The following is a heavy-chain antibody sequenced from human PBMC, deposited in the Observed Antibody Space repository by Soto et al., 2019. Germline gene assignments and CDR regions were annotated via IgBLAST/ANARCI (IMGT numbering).Heavy chain of an antibody. CDR3: ARDYYDILTGYYGFDP. Sequence: SETLSLTCAVSGGSISSGGYSWSWIRQPPGKGLEWIGYIYHSGSTYYNPSLKSRVTISVDRSKNQLSLKLSSVTAADTAVYYCARDYYDILTGYYGFDPWGQGTLVTVSS. D-gene: IGHD3-9*01. J-gene: IGHJ5*02. CDR2: IYHSGST. V-gene: IGHV4-30-2*01. CDR1: GGSISSGGYS.